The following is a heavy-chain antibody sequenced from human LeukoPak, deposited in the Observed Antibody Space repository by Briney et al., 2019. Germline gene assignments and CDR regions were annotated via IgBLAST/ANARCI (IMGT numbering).Heavy chain of an antibody. CDR2: MYYSGSS. CDR1: GGSISGYY. V-gene: IGHV4-59*01. CDR3: ARDSGDYGGNPYYFDY. D-gene: IGHD4-23*01. J-gene: IGHJ4*02. Sequence: SETLSLTCTVSGGSISGYYWNWIRQTPGKGLEWIGYMYYSGSSTYNPSLKSRVSISVNTSKNQFSLKLNSVTAADTAIYYCARDSGDYGGNPYYFDYWGPGTLVTVSS.